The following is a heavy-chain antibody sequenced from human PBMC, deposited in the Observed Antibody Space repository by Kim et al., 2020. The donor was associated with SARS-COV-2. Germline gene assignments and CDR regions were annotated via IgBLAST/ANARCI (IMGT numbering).Heavy chain of an antibody. CDR2: INHSGST. V-gene: IGHV4-34*01. CDR1: GGSFSGYY. Sequence: SETLSLTCAVYGGSFSGYYWSWIRQPPGKGLEWIGEINHSGSTNYNPSLKSRVTISVDTSKNQFSLKLSSVTAADTAVYYCARGQVRSWFGELFGAFEI. D-gene: IGHD3-10*01. CDR3: ARGQVRSWFGELFGAFEI. J-gene: IGHJ3*02.